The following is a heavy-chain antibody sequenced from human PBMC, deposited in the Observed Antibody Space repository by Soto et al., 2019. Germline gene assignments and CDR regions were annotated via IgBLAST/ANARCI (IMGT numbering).Heavy chain of an antibody. CDR3: AGITMVRGVTGYWYYYGMDV. J-gene: IGHJ6*02. D-gene: IGHD3-10*01. V-gene: IGHV6-1*01. CDR2: TYYRSKWYN. Sequence: SQTLSLTCAISGDRASSNSAAWNWIIHSPSRCLEWLGRTYYRSKWYNDYAVSVKSRITINPDTSKNQFSLQLNSVTPEDTAVYYCAGITMVRGVTGYWYYYGMDVWGQGTTVTVSS. CDR1: GDRASSNSAA.